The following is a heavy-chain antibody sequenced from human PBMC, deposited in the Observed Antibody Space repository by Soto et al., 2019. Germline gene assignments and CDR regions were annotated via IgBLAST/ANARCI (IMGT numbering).Heavy chain of an antibody. J-gene: IGHJ6*02. CDR1: GGSVDSNRYY. CDR3: ARRLYYDSSGFEGGGMDV. Sequence: SETLSLTCTVSGGSVDSNRYYWAWIRQPPGKGLEWIGYIYYSGSTNYNPSLKSRVTISVDTSKNQFSLKLSSVTAADTAVYYCARRLYYDSSGFEGGGMDVWGQGTTVTVSS. D-gene: IGHD3-22*01. V-gene: IGHV4-61*05. CDR2: IYYSGST.